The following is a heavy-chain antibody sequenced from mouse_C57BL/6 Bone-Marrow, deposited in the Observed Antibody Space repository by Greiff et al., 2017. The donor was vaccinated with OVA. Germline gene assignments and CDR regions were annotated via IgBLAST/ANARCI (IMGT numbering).Heavy chain of an antibody. Sequence: QVQLQQSGAELVRPGTSVKMSCKASGYTFTSFWIGWAKQRPGHGLEWIGDIYPGGGYTNYNEKFKGKATLTADKSSSTAYMQFSSLTSEDSAIYYCALTTVVPYAMDYWGQGTSVTVSS. J-gene: IGHJ4*01. D-gene: IGHD1-1*01. CDR3: ALTTVVPYAMDY. CDR2: IYPGGGYT. V-gene: IGHV1-63*01. CDR1: GYTFTSFW.